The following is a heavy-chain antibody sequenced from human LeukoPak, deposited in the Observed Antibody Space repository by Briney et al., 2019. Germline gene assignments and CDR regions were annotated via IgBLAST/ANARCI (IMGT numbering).Heavy chain of an antibody. Sequence: GGSLRLSCAASGFTFSDYYMSWIRQAPGRGLEWVSYISSSGTTIYYADSVKGRFTISRDNAKNSLYLQMNSMRAEDTAVYYCARASTNNYDSSGYWFDYLGQGTLVTVSS. J-gene: IGHJ4*02. D-gene: IGHD3-22*01. CDR2: ISSSGTTI. CDR3: ARASTNNYDSSGYWFDY. CDR1: GFTFSDYY. V-gene: IGHV3-11*04.